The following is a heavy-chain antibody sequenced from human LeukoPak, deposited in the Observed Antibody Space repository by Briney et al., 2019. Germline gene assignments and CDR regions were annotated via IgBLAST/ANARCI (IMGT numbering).Heavy chain of an antibody. V-gene: IGHV3-66*01. CDR1: GFTVSSNY. CDR2: IYSGGGT. D-gene: IGHD1-1*01. CDR3: ARAYNWIDFDY. Sequence: GGSLRLSCAVSGFTVSSNYMSWVRRAPGKGLEWVSIIYSGGGTKYADSVKGRFTISRDNSKNTLILQMNSLRAEDTAVYYCARAYNWIDFDYWGQGTLVTVSS. J-gene: IGHJ4*02.